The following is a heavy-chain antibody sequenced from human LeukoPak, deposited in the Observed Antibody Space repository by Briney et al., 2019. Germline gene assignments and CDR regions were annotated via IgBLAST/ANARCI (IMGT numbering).Heavy chain of an antibody. D-gene: IGHD1-1*01. CDR3: ARLEAY. J-gene: IGHJ4*02. CDR1: GGSFSGYY. Sequence: SETLSLTCAVYGGSFSGYYWSWIRQPPGKGLEWIGEINHSGSTDYNPSLKSRVTISVDTSKNQFSLKLSSVTAADTAVYYCARLEAYWGQGTLVTVSS. V-gene: IGHV4-34*01. CDR2: INHSGST.